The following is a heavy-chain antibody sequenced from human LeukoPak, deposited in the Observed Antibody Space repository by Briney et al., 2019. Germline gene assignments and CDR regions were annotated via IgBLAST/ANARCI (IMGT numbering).Heavy chain of an antibody. D-gene: IGHD3-22*01. Sequence: PSETLSLTCTVSGGSISSGDYYWSWIRQPPGKGLEWIGDIYYSGSTYYNPSLKSRVTISVDTSKNQFSLKLSSVTAADTAVYYCAREGGDSSGYYSGRNWFDPWGQGTLVTVSS. CDR1: GGSISSGDYY. CDR3: AREGGDSSGYYSGRNWFDP. J-gene: IGHJ5*02. V-gene: IGHV4-30-4*08. CDR2: IYYSGST.